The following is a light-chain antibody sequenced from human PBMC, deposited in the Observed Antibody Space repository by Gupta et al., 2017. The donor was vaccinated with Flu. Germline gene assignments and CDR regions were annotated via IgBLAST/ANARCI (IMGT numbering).Light chain of an antibody. CDR3: QQYDTYWT. J-gene: IGKJ1*01. CDR2: QAS. Sequence: VGDRVTMTCRASQSISSYLAWYQQKPGKAPKLLIYQASRLDTGVPSRFSGSGSGTEFTLTISSLQPDDFATYYCQQYDTYWTFGQGTKVEIK. V-gene: IGKV1-5*03. CDR1: QSISSY.